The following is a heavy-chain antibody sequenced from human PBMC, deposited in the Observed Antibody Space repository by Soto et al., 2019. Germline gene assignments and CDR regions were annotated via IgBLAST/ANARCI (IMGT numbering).Heavy chain of an antibody. D-gene: IGHD6-19*01. Sequence: SETLSLTCSVSGDSVTRRNSWSWVRQSPGKGMEWIGEIYHSGNTKYNPSLKSRITMSVDKAKNQFSLKMTSVTAADTAVYYCATSGWSEDFYYYYGMDVWGQGTTVTVSS. CDR3: ATSGWSEDFYYYYGMDV. J-gene: IGHJ6*02. CDR1: GDSVTRRNS. CDR2: IYHSGNT. V-gene: IGHV4-4*02.